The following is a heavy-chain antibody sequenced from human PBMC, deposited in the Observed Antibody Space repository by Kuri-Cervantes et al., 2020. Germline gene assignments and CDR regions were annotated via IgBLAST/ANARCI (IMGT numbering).Heavy chain of an antibody. V-gene: IGHV1-3*01. J-gene: IGHJ3*02. Sequence: ASVKVSCKASGYTFTSYAMHWVRQAPGQRPEWMGWINAGNSNTKYSQKFQGRVTITRDTSASTAYMELSSLRSEDTAVYYCARGGLTMYHYDDFDMWGQGTMVTVSS. CDR3: ARGGLTMYHYDDFDM. D-gene: IGHD4/OR15-4a*01. CDR2: INAGNSNT. CDR1: GYTFTSYA.